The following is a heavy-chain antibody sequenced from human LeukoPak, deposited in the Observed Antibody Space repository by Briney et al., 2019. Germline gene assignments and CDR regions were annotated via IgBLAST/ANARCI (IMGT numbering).Heavy chain of an antibody. CDR2: IYYSGST. CDR1: GGSISSSSYY. D-gene: IGHD3-10*01. CDR3: ARELFRGGAFDI. V-gene: IGHV4-39*01. J-gene: IGHJ3*02. Sequence: SETLSLTCTVSGGSISSSSYYWGWIRQPPGKGLEWIGSIYYSGSTYYNPSLKSRVTIPVDTSKNQFSLKLSSVTAADTAVYYCARELFRGGAFDIWGQGTMVTVSS.